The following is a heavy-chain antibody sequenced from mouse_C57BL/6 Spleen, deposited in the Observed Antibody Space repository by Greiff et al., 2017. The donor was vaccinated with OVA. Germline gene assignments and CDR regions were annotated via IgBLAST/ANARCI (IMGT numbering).Heavy chain of an antibody. CDR2: IYPGDGDT. CDR3: ARNYDYDEDYFDY. V-gene: IGHV1-82*01. Sequence: VQLKQSGPELVKPGASVKISCKASGYAFSSSWMNWVKQRPGKGLEWIGRIYPGDGDTNYNGKFKGKATLTADKSSSTAYMQLSSLTSEDSAVYFCARNYDYDEDYFDYWGQGTTLTVSS. D-gene: IGHD2-4*01. J-gene: IGHJ2*01. CDR1: GYAFSSSW.